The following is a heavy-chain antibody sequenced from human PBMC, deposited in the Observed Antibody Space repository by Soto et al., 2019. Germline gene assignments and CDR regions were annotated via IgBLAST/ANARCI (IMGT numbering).Heavy chain of an antibody. CDR3: ARDANRGFDY. V-gene: IGHV4-59*01. CDR2: IYYSGST. J-gene: IGHJ4*02. Sequence: SCKASGYTFTSYGISWVRQAPGQGLEWIGYIYYSGSTNYNPSLKSRVTISVDTSKNQFSLKLSSVTAADTAVYYCARDANRGFDYWGQGTLVTVSS. CDR1: GYTFTSYG. D-gene: IGHD3-16*01.